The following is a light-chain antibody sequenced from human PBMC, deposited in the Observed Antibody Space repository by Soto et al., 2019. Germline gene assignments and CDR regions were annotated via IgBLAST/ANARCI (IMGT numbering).Light chain of an antibody. CDR3: QTWGSGIHVV. CDR2: LNSDGSH. J-gene: IGLJ2*01. V-gene: IGLV4-69*01. CDR1: DGHNNYA. Sequence: QLVLIQSPSASASLGASVNLTCTLSDGHNNYAIAWHQQQPERGPRFLMTLNSDGSHKKGDGIPDRFSAPSSGAERYLTISSLQSEDEADYYCQTWGSGIHVVFGGGTQLTVL.